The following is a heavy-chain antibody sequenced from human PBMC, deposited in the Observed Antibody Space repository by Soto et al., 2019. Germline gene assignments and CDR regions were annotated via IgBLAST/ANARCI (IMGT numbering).Heavy chain of an antibody. V-gene: IGHV1-46*03. J-gene: IGHJ3*02. CDR3: ARDRTRKYGWDAFDI. CDR1: GYXCSSXX. CDR2: INPSGGST. Sequence: GXSVRVCCKASGYXCSSXXXXWVRQXXXQGLEWMGIINPSGGSTSYAQKFQGRVTMTRDTSTSTVYMELNSLRSEDTAVYYCARDRTRKYGWDAFDIWGQGTMVTVSS. D-gene: IGHD1-26*01.